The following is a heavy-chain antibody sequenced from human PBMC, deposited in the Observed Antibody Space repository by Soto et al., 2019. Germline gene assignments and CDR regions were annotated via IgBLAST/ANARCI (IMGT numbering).Heavy chain of an antibody. CDR1: GGTFSSYA. Sequence: GASVKVSCKASGGTFSSYAISWVRQAPGQGLEWMGGIIPIFGTANYAQKSQGRVTITADKSTSTAYMELSSLRSEDTAVYYCASPASRDGYNWEFDYWGQGTLVAVAS. CDR2: IIPIFGTA. CDR3: ASPASRDGYNWEFDY. D-gene: IGHD5-12*01. J-gene: IGHJ4*02. V-gene: IGHV1-69*06.